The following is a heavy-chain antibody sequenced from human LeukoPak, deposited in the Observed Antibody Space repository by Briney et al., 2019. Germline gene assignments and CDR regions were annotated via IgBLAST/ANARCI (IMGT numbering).Heavy chain of an antibody. Sequence: PSETLSLTCTVSGGSINIRIHYRGSTRHPPRKGLEWIGSIYYIGKTYYEPSLKGRVVISLDMSKNPFSLQLNSVTAADTAVYYCAGVSSADASRPPDFWGQGTLVTVSS. D-gene: IGHD3-16*01. CDR1: GGSINIRIHY. CDR2: IYYIGKT. V-gene: IGHV4-39*07. J-gene: IGHJ4*02. CDR3: AGVSSADASRPPDF.